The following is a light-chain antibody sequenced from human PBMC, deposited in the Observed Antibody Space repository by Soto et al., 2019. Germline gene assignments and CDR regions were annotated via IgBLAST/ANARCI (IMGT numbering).Light chain of an antibody. J-gene: IGLJ2*01. CDR1: TSDIGAYNY. CDR2: DVT. Sequence: QSALTQPASVSGSLRQSITISCTGTTSDIGAYNYVSWYQHHPGKAPKLLIYDVTDRPSGVSDRFSGSKSGNTASLTISGLQAEDEADYFCSSYATINTVVLFGGGTKVTVL. CDR3: SSYATINTVVL. V-gene: IGLV2-14*03.